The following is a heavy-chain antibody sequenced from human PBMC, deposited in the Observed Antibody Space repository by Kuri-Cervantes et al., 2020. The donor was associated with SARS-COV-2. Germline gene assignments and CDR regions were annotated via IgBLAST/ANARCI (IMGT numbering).Heavy chain of an antibody. J-gene: IGHJ6*03. CDR3: ARDGFWSGYYMDYYYYYMDV. CDR2: ISHDGRKQ. Sequence: GGSLRLSCAASGFTLRGYALHWVRQAPGKGLEWVAVISHDGRKQYLADSVKGRFTISRDDSKSMLYLQMNSLSAEDTAVYYCARDGFWSGYYMDYYYYYMDVWGKGTTVTVSS. CDR1: GFTLRGYA. V-gene: IGHV3-30*04. D-gene: IGHD3-3*01.